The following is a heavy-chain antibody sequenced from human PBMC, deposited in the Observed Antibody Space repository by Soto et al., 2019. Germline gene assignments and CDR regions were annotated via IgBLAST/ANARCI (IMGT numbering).Heavy chain of an antibody. CDR2: INHSGST. J-gene: IGHJ6*02. Sequence: PSETLSLTCAVYGGSFSGYYWSWIRQPPGKGLEWIGEINHSGSTNYNPSLKSRVTISVDTSKNQFSLKLSSVTAADTAVYYCARISRGVIDYYYGMDVWGQGTTVTVSS. CDR1: GGSFSGYY. D-gene: IGHD3-16*02. CDR3: ARISRGVIDYYYGMDV. V-gene: IGHV4-34*01.